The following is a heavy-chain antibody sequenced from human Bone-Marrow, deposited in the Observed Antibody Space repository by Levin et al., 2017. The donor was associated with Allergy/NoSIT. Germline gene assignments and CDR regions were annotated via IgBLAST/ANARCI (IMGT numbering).Heavy chain of an antibody. CDR1: GFAFSDYR. V-gene: IGHV3-21*01. CDR2: IGSRSSYL. Sequence: PGGSLRLSCAASGFAFSDYRMNWFRQAPGKGLEWVSSIGSRSSYLFYADSVKGRFTISRDNAKTSLYLQMDSLRVEDTAIYYCARVEYCVNNTCSPSDYWGQGTLVTVSS. D-gene: IGHD2/OR15-2a*01. J-gene: IGHJ4*02. CDR3: ARVEYCVNNTCSPSDY.